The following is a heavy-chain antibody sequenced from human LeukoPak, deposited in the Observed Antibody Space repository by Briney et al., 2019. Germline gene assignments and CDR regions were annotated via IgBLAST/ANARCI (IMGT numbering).Heavy chain of an antibody. CDR1: GYTLTELS. Sequence: ASVKVSCKVSGYTLTELSMHRVRQAPGKGLEWMGGFDPEDGETIYAQKFQGRVTMTEDTSTDTAYMELSSLRSEDTAVYYCATAPYCSSTSCSDYWGQGTLVTVSS. J-gene: IGHJ4*02. V-gene: IGHV1-24*01. D-gene: IGHD2-2*01. CDR3: ATAPYCSSTSCSDY. CDR2: FDPEDGET.